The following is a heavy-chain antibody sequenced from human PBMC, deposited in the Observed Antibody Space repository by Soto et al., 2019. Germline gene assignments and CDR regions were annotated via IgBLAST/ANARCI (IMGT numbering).Heavy chain of an antibody. V-gene: IGHV4-31*03. CDR3: AAYGSAYYFDY. CDR1: GGSISSGGYY. D-gene: IGHD3-10*01. Sequence: SETLSLTCTVSGGSISSGGYYWSWIRQHPGKGLEWIGYIYYSGSTYYNPSLKSRVTISVDTSKNQFSLDLSSVTAADTAVYYCAAYGSAYYFDYWGQGTLVTVSS. J-gene: IGHJ4*02. CDR2: IYYSGST.